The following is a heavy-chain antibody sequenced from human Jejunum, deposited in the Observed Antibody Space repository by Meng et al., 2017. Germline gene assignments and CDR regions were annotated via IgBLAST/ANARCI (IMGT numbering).Heavy chain of an antibody. D-gene: IGHD3-10*01. CDR1: GFTFSSHW. CDR3: AKEFHGSGTSP. V-gene: IGHV3-74*01. Sequence: EVQLVASGGGLVQPGESLRRSCAASGFTFSSHWMHWVRQVPGKGLVWLSRINSDGSDISYADSVKGRFTISRDNAKNTLYLQMSSLRVEDTAVYYCAKEFHGSGTSPWGQGTLVTVSS. J-gene: IGHJ5*02. CDR2: INSDGSDI.